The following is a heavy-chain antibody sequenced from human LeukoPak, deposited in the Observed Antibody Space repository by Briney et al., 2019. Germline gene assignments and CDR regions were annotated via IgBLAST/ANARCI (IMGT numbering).Heavy chain of an antibody. CDR2: INSNSGGT. V-gene: IGHV1-2*02. CDR3: ARGGPAPHRITLIVMAPSTDAFDI. CDR1: GYTFTGDY. J-gene: IGHJ3*02. Sequence: ASVTVSCKASGYTFTGDYMHWVRQAPGQGLEWMGWINSNSGGTNYPQMFQGRVTITRRTSSSTDYMELSRLRSDDTAVYYSARGGPAPHRITLIVMAPSTDAFDIWGQGTMVTVSS. D-gene: IGHD3-22*01.